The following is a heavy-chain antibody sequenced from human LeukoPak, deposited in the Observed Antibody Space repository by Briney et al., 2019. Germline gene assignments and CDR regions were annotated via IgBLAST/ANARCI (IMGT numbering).Heavy chain of an antibody. CDR2: INHSGST. CDR1: GGSFSGYY. CDR3: ATQMGEMATGTAGY. V-gene: IGHV4-34*01. D-gene: IGHD5-24*01. Sequence: PSETLSLTCAVYGGSFSGYYWSWIRQPPGKGPEWIGEINHSGSTNYNPSLKSRVTISVDTSKNQFSLKLSSVTAADTAVYYCATQMGEMATGTAGYWGQGTLVTVSS. J-gene: IGHJ4*02.